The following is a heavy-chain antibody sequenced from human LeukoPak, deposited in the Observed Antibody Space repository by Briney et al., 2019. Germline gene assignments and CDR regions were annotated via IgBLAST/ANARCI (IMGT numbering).Heavy chain of an antibody. CDR2: INDNDANT. CDR1: GFTFKEYG. Sequence: PGGSLRLSCAASGFTFKEYGMSWVRQAPGKGLEWVSTINDNDANTHYADSVKGRFTISRDSSKNTLFLQMNSLRADDTARYYCTKGDGGWYPIDSWGQGTLIIVSS. D-gene: IGHD6-19*01. V-gene: IGHV3-23*01. J-gene: IGHJ4*02. CDR3: TKGDGGWYPIDS.